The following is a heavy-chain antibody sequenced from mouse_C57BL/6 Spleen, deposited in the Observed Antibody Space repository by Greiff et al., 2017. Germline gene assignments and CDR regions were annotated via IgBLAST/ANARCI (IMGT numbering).Heavy chain of an antibody. D-gene: IGHD2-1*01. CDR2: IDPSDSYT. CDR3: ANGNYGSAMDY. V-gene: IGHV1-69*01. CDR1: GYTFTSYW. J-gene: IGHJ4*01. Sequence: VQLQQPGAELVMPGASVKLSCKASGYTFTSYWMHWVKQRPGQGLEWIGEIDPSDSYTNYNQKFKGKSTLTVDKSSSTAYMQLSSLTSEDSAVYYCANGNYGSAMDYWGQGTSVTVSS.